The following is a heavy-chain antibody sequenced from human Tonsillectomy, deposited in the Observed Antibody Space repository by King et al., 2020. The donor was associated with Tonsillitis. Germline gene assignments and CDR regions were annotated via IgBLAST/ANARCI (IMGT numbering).Heavy chain of an antibody. CDR1: GFTFSSYW. CDR3: AXXXXXVXXTXXPXXX. V-gene: IGHV3-74*01. CDR2: XNSDGSST. J-gene: IGHJ4*02. Sequence: VQLVXSGGGLVXPXGXLXLXCAXXGFTFSSYWMHWVRQAPGXGLVXVSRXNSDGSSTSXAXXVKXXFTXXRDNAXXTXYLQMNXLRAEDTAVYYCAXXXXXVXXTXXPXXXWXXXXXVTXSS.